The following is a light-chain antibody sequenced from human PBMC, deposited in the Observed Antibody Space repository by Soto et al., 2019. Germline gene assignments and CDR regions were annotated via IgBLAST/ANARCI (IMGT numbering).Light chain of an antibody. V-gene: IGKV3-15*01. CDR2: GAS. J-gene: IGKJ2*01. CDR3: QQYGTSPFT. CDR1: QSVSSN. Sequence: EILMTQSPATLSVSPGERATLSCRASQSVSSNLAWYQQKPGQAPRLLIYGASTRATGIPDRFSGSGSGTEFTLTINSLQSEDFAVYYCQQYGTSPFTFGQGTKLEI.